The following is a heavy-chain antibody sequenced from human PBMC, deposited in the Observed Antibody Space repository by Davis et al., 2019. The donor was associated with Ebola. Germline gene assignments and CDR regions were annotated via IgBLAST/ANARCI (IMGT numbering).Heavy chain of an antibody. CDR2: MNPNSGNT. V-gene: IGHV1-8*01. CDR1: GYTFTSYD. D-gene: IGHD3-9*01. Sequence: ASVKVSCKASGYTFTSYDINWVRQATGQGLEWMGWMNPNSGNTGYAQKFQGRVTMTRNTSISTAYKELSSLRSEDTAVYYCARVYTIFGGMDVWGQGTTVTVSS. CDR3: ARVYTIFGGMDV. J-gene: IGHJ6*02.